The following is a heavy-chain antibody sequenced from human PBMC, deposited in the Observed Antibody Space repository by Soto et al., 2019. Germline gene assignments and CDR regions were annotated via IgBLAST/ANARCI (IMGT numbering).Heavy chain of an antibody. V-gene: IGHV4-30-2*01. CDR2: IYHSGST. CDR3: ARAAGLSSWFGELFAFDY. J-gene: IGHJ4*02. Sequence: SETLSLTCAVSGGSISSGGYSWSWIRQPPGKGLEWIGYIYHSGSTYYNPSLKSRVTISVDRSKNQFSLKLSSVTAADTAVYYCARAAGLSSWFGELFAFDYWGQGTLVTVSS. CDR1: GGSISSGGYS. D-gene: IGHD3-10*01.